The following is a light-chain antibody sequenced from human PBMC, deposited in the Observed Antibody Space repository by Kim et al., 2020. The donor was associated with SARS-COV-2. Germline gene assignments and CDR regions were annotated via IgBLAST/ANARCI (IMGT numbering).Light chain of an antibody. J-gene: IGLJ2*01. V-gene: IGLV3-21*04. CDR1: NIGSKS. Sequence: APGKTARIPCGGNNIGSKSLHWYQQKPGQAPVLGIYYDSDRPSGIPERFSGSNSGNTATLPISRVEAGDEADYYCQVWDSSSDRVVFGGGTQLTVL. CDR3: QVWDSSSDRVV. CDR2: YDS.